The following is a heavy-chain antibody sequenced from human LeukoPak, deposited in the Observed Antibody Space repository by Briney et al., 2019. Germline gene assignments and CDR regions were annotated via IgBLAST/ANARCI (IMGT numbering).Heavy chain of an antibody. J-gene: IGHJ4*02. CDR1: GGSFSGYY. V-gene: IGHV4-34*01. CDR3: ARGPIPLRYFDY. Sequence: SETLSLTCAVYGGSFSGYYWSWIRQPPGKGLEWIGEINHRGSTNYNPSLKSRVTISVDTSKNQFSLKLSSVTGADTAVYYCARGPIPLRYFDYWGQGTLVTVSS. CDR2: INHRGST. D-gene: IGHD3-9*01.